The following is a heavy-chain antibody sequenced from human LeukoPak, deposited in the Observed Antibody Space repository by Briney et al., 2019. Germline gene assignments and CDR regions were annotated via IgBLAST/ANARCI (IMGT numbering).Heavy chain of an antibody. J-gene: IGHJ5*02. Sequence: KPSETLSLTCTVSGGSISSYYWSWIRQPPGKGLEWIGYIYYSGSTNYNPSLKSRVTISVDTSKNQFSLKLSSVTAADTAVYYCARDGPLDSSSWVNWFDPWGQGTLVTVSS. CDR1: GGSISSYY. V-gene: IGHV4-59*01. CDR3: ARDGPLDSSSWVNWFDP. D-gene: IGHD6-13*01. CDR2: IYYSGST.